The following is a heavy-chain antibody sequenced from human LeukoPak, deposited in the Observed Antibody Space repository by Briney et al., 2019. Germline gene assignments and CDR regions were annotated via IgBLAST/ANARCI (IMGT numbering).Heavy chain of an antibody. V-gene: IGHV3-43*01. D-gene: IGHD2-15*01. CDR2: ISWDGGST. CDR1: GFTFDDYT. J-gene: IGHJ2*01. Sequence: PGGSLRLSCAASGFTFDDYTMHWVRQAPGKGLEWVSLISWDGGSTYYADSVKGRFTISRDNSKNSLYLQMNSLRPEDTALYYCAKDISIAATWYFDLWGRGTLVTVSS. CDR3: AKDISIAATWYFDL.